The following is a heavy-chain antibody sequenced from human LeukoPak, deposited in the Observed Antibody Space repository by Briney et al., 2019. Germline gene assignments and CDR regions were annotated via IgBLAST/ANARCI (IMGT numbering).Heavy chain of an antibody. J-gene: IGHJ5*02. CDR1: GGSISSYY. Sequence: PSETLSLTCTVSGGSISSYYWSWIRQPPGKGLEWIGEINHSGSTNYNPSLKSRATISVDTSKNQFSLKLSSVTAADTAVYYCARSPYSSSWYPFAPWGQGTLVTVSS. CDR2: INHSGST. V-gene: IGHV4-34*01. CDR3: ARSPYSSSWYPFAP. D-gene: IGHD6-13*01.